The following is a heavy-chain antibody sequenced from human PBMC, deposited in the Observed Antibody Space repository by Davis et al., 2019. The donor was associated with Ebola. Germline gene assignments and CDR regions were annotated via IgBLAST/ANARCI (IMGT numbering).Heavy chain of an antibody. CDR1: GDSVSGSSGA. D-gene: IGHD3-16*01. CDR3: VRGWGRSGLDV. CDR2: TYYNSKWYN. Sequence: PSETLSLTCAISGDSVSGSSGAWNWIRQSPSRGLEWLGRTYYNSKWYNDYAASVKSRITVNPDTSKNQLSLQLNSVTPEDTAVYYCVRGWGRSGLDVWGQGTTVTVSS. J-gene: IGHJ6*02. V-gene: IGHV6-1*01.